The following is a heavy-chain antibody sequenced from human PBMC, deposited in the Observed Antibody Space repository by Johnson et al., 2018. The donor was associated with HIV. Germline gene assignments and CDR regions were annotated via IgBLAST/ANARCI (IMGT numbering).Heavy chain of an antibody. CDR3: ARVRIGRENAFDI. CDR1: GFTFRSYG. D-gene: IGHD1-26*01. Sequence: QMLLVESGGGVVQPGRSLRLSCAASGFTFRSYGMHWVRQAPGKGLEWVAVIWYDGSNKDYADSVKGRFTISRDNSRNTLYLHLNSLRAVDTAVYYCARVRIGRENAFDIWGQWTMVTVSS. J-gene: IGHJ3*02. V-gene: IGHV3-33*08. CDR2: IWYDGSNK.